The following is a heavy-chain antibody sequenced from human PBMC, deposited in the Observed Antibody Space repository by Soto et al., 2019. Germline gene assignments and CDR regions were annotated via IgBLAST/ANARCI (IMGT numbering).Heavy chain of an antibody. CDR3: ARAIRGYSGYETYYFDY. Sequence: QVQLVESGGGLVKPGGSLRLSCAASGFTFSDYYMSWIRQAPGKGLEWVSYISSSSSYTNYADSEKGRFTISRDNDKNSLYLQMNSLRAEDTAVYYCARAIRGYSGYETYYFDYWGQGTLVTVSS. CDR1: GFTFSDYY. CDR2: ISSSSSYT. D-gene: IGHD5-12*01. J-gene: IGHJ4*02. V-gene: IGHV3-11*05.